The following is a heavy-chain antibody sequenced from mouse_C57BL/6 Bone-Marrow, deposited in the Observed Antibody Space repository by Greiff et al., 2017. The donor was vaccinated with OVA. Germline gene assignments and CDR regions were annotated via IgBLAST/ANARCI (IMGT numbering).Heavy chain of an antibody. CDR1: GFTFSSYG. V-gene: IGHV5-6*01. D-gene: IGHD4-1*01. Sequence: EVQLVESGGDLVKPGGSLKLSCAASGFTFSSYGMSWVRQTPDKRLEWVATISSGGSYTYYPDSVKGLFTISRDNAKNTLYLQMSSLKSEDTAMYYCARLETGTRYFDVWGTGTTVTVSS. CDR2: ISSGGSYT. CDR3: ARLETGTRYFDV. J-gene: IGHJ1*03.